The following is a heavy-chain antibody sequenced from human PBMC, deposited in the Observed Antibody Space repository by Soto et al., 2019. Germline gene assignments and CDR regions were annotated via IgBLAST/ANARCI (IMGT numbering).Heavy chain of an antibody. J-gene: IGHJ4*02. V-gene: IGHV4-59*01. CDR3: ARASTYGDYALDY. CDR1: GGSISSYY. Sequence: SETLSLTCTVSGGSISSYYWIWIRQPPGKGLEWIGYISYSGSTNYNPSLKSRPTISVDTSKNQFSLKLRSVTAADTAVYYCARASTYGDYALDYWGPGTLVTVSS. D-gene: IGHD4-17*01. CDR2: ISYSGST.